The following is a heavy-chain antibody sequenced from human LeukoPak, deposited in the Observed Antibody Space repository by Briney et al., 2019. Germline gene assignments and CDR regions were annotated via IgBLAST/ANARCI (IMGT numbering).Heavy chain of an antibody. CDR2: IYHSGST. D-gene: IGHD6-6*01. V-gene: IGHV4-30-2*01. J-gene: IGHJ3*02. CDR3: ARTSIAARRANAFDI. CDR1: GGSISSGDYY. Sequence: SETLSLTCTVSGGSISSGDYYWSWIRQPPGKGLEWIGYIYHSGSTYYNPSLKSRVTISVDRSKNQFSLKLSSVTAADTAVYYCARTSIAARRANAFDIWGQGTMVTVSS.